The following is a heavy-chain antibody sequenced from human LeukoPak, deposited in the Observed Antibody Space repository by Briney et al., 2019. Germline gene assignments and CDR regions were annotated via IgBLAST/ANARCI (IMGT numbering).Heavy chain of an antibody. D-gene: IGHD6-6*01. CDR1: GFTFSSDW. V-gene: IGHV3-7*01. CDR2: IKQDESEK. Sequence: PGGSLRLSCAASGFTFSSDWMSWVRQAPGKGREWVANIKQDESEKYCVALVKGPFTISGDNAKNSLYLQMNSLSDEDTAVYYCARDTIAAYDYWGQGTLVTVSS. J-gene: IGHJ4*02. CDR3: ARDTIAAYDY.